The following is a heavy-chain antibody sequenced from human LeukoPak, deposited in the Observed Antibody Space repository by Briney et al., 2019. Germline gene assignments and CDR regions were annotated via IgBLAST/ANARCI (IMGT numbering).Heavy chain of an antibody. CDR3: AKDGPSAYYDILTGPLFFDY. V-gene: IGHV3-30*04. CDR1: GFTFSSYA. D-gene: IGHD3-9*01. Sequence: GGSLRLSCAASGFTFSSYAMHWVRQAPGKGLEWVAVISYDGSNKYYADSVKGRFTISRDNSKNTLYLQMNSLRAEDTAVYYCAKDGPSAYYDILTGPLFFDYWGQGTLVTVSS. CDR2: ISYDGSNK. J-gene: IGHJ4*02.